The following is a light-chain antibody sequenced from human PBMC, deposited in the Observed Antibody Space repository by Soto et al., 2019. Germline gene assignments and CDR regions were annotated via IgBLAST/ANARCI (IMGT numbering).Light chain of an antibody. CDR3: QQYDELPCT. CDR1: QNIRKY. V-gene: IGKV1-33*01. Sequence: DIQMTQSPSSLSASVGDRVTITCQASQNIRKYLNWYQHKLGKAPRLLISDASHLEPGVPSRFSASVSGTDFTLTISDLQPGDRATYFCQQYDELPCTVGGGTRREI. CDR2: DAS. J-gene: IGKJ2*02.